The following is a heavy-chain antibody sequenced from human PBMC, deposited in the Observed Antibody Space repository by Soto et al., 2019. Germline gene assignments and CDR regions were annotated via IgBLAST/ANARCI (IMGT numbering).Heavy chain of an antibody. Sequence: VQLVESGGGVVQPGRSLRLSCAASGFTFSDYAMHWVRQAPGKGLEWVAVVSHDGRNTHYADSVKGRFTTSRDSFKNTVSLEMTSLRAEDTAVYYCAKGGRQWLVTSDFNYWGQGALVTVSS. CDR1: GFTFSDYA. V-gene: IGHV3-30*18. D-gene: IGHD6-19*01. CDR3: AKGGRQWLVTSDFNY. CDR2: VSHDGRNT. J-gene: IGHJ4*02.